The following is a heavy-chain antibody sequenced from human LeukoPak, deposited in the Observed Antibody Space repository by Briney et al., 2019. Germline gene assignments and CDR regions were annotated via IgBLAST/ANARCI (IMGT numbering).Heavy chain of an antibody. CDR3: ARALYYDFWSGYYKEENWFDP. V-gene: IGHV1-46*01. J-gene: IGHJ5*02. CDR1: GYTFTSYY. CDR2: INPSGGST. D-gene: IGHD3-3*01. Sequence: ASVKVSCKASGYTFTSYYMHWVRQAPGQGLEWMGIINPSGGSTSYAQEFQGRVTMTRDTSTSTVYMELSSLRSEDTAVYYCARALYYDFWSGYYKEENWFDPWGQGTLVTVSS.